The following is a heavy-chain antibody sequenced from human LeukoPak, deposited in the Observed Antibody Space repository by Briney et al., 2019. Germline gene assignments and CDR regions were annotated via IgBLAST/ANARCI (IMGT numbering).Heavy chain of an antibody. Sequence: PGGSLRLSCAASGFTFSDYYMSWIRQAPGKGLEWVSYISSSSYTNYADSVKGRFTISRDNAKNSLYLQMNSLRAEDTAVYYCARFHDYGDLNFDYWGQGTLVTVSS. CDR1: GFTFSDYY. CDR3: ARFHDYGDLNFDY. J-gene: IGHJ4*02. CDR2: ISSSSYT. D-gene: IGHD4-17*01. V-gene: IGHV3-11*03.